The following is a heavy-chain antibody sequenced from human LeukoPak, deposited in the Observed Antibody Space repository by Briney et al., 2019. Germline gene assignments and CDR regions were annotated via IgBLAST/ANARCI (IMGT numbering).Heavy chain of an antibody. CDR2: IYYDGSNK. CDR3: ARDKGEYYYDSSGYGYYFDY. J-gene: IGHJ4*02. D-gene: IGHD3-22*01. V-gene: IGHV3-30*03. Sequence: GGSLRLSCAASGFTFSTYGMHWVRQAPGKGLEWVAVIYYDGSNKNYENSVKDRFTISRDNSKNTLYLQMSSLRAEDTAVYYCARDKGEYYYDSSGYGYYFDYWGQGTLVTVPS. CDR1: GFTFSTYG.